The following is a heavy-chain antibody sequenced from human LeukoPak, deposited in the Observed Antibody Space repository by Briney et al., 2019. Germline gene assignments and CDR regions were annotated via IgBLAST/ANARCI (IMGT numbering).Heavy chain of an antibody. CDR3: ARGGYSYVHDAFDI. Sequence: SETLSLTCTVSGGSISSYYWSWIRQPAGKGLEWIGRIYTSGSTNYNPSLKSRVTMSVDTSKNQFSLKLSSVTAADTAVYYCARGGYSYVHDAFDIWGQGTTVTVSS. J-gene: IGHJ3*02. V-gene: IGHV4-4*07. CDR2: IYTSGST. D-gene: IGHD5-18*01. CDR1: GGSISSYY.